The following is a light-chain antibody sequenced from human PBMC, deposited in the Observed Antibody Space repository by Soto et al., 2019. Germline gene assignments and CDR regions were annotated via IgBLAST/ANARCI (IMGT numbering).Light chain of an antibody. Sequence: EIVLTQSPGTLSLSPGERATLSCRASQSVSSSYLAWYQQKPGQAPRLLIYGASRRATGIQDRFSGSGSGTDFTLTIRRLEPEDFVVYYCQQYGRSPTCGQGTKVDIK. J-gene: IGKJ1*01. V-gene: IGKV3-20*01. CDR3: QQYGRSPT. CDR2: GAS. CDR1: QSVSSSY.